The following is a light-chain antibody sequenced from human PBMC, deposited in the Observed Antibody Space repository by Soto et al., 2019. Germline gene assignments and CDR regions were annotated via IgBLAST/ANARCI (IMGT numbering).Light chain of an antibody. CDR3: TSWTTSTTMI. V-gene: IGLV2-14*03. CDR1: SSDIGAYNF. CDR2: DVN. J-gene: IGLJ2*01. Sequence: QSVRTQPASVSGSPGQSITISCTGTSSDIGAYNFVSWYQQHPGKAPKLMLYDVNIRPSGVSNRFSGSKSGNTAFLTISGLQAEDEADYYCTSWTTSTTMIFGGWTK.